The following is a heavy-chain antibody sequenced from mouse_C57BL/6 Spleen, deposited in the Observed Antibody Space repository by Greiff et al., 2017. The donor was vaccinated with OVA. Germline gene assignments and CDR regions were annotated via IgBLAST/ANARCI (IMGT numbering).Heavy chain of an antibody. D-gene: IGHD2-3*01. CDR2: LSSGSRTI. V-gene: IGHV5-17*01. Sequence: VQLQQSGGGLVKPGGSLKLSCAASGFTFSDYGMHWVRQAPAKGLEWVAYLSSGSRTIYYADTLKGRFTISRDNAKNTLFLQMTSRRSEDTAMYYCARPCGYYDYYAMDYWGQGTSVTVSS. CDR1: GFTFSDYG. CDR3: ARPCGYYDYYAMDY. J-gene: IGHJ4*01.